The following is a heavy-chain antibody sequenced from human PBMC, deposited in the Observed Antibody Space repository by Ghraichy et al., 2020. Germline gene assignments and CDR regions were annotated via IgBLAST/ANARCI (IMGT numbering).Heavy chain of an antibody. D-gene: IGHD1-26*01. Sequence: GGSLRLSCAASGFTFSTYSMNWVRQAPGKGLEWVAYISPSSSHVYYADSVEGRFTISRDNSKNTLYLQMNSLRAEDTAVYYCAKEGRTGGNYPDAFDIWGQGTMVTVSS. J-gene: IGHJ3*02. CDR2: ISPSSSHV. CDR3: AKEGRTGGNYPDAFDI. CDR1: GFTFSTYS. V-gene: IGHV3-48*01.